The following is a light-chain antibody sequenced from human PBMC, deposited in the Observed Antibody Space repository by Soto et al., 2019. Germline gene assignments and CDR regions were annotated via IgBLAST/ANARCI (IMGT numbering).Light chain of an antibody. Sequence: DIQMTQSPSALSASVGDRVAITCQASQDISDVLNWYQQQPGKAPKVLIYDASKLQTGVPSRFSGRGSGKDFTFTISSLQPDDSGTYYCQQFYDLPITFGQRTRLEI. J-gene: IGKJ5*01. V-gene: IGKV1-33*01. CDR3: QQFYDLPIT. CDR2: DAS. CDR1: QDISDV.